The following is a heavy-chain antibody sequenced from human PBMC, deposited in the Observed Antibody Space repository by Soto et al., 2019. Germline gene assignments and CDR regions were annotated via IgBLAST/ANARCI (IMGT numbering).Heavy chain of an antibody. Sequence: GGSLRLSCAASGFSVSSSYMTWVRQAPGKGLEWVSIIYSGGLTFYADSVKGRFAISRDNSKNTLYLQMNSLRPDDTAVYFCARGLGFCSGGSCYDDWGQGTLVTVSS. D-gene: IGHD2-15*01. CDR1: GFSVSSSY. J-gene: IGHJ4*02. V-gene: IGHV3-53*01. CDR2: IYSGGLT. CDR3: ARGLGFCSGGSCYDD.